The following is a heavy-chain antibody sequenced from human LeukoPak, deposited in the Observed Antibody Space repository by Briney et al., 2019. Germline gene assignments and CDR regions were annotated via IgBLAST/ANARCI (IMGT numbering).Heavy chain of an antibody. CDR2: ISASGGST. Sequence: GGSLRLSCAASGFTFSSSAMSWVRQGPGKGLEWVSGISASGGSTSYADSVRGRFTISRDNSKNTLYLQMNSLRAEDTAVYYCANPYYDSSVDYWGQGTLVNVSS. D-gene: IGHD3-22*01. CDR1: GFTFSSSA. J-gene: IGHJ4*02. CDR3: ANPYYDSSVDY. V-gene: IGHV3-23*01.